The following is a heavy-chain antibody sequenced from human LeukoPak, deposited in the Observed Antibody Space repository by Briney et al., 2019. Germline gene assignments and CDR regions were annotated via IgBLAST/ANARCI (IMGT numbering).Heavy chain of an antibody. CDR3: AKGFIVVVPAAIT. CDR1: GFTFSSYA. D-gene: IGHD2-2*01. CDR2: ISVSGGST. V-gene: IGHV3-23*01. Sequence: PGGSLRLSCAASGFTFSSYAMNWVRQAPGKGLEWVSTISVSGGSTYYADSVKGRFTISRDNSKNTLYLQMNSLRAEDTAVYYCAKGFIVVVPAAITWGQGTLVTVSS. J-gene: IGHJ5*02.